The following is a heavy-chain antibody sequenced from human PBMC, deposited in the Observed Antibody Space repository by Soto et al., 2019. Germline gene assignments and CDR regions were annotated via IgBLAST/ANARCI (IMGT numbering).Heavy chain of an antibody. CDR3: VRDRLDYAMDV. Sequence: QVQLVESGGGLVKPGGSLRLSCAASEFTFSDYYMSWIRQAPGKGLEWVSYISSSSSYTNYADSVKGRFTISRDNTKNTLYWQMNGLRAEDTAVYYCVRDRLDYAMDVWGQGTAVTVSS. V-gene: IGHV3-11*05. J-gene: IGHJ6*02. CDR1: EFTFSDYY. CDR2: ISSSSSYT. D-gene: IGHD2-21*01.